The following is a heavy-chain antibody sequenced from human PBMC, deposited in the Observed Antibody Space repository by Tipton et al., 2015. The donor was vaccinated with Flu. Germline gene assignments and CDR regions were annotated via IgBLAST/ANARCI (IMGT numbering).Heavy chain of an antibody. CDR2: ISNSGSRI. J-gene: IGHJ3*02. D-gene: IGHD6-6*01. Sequence: SLRLSCAASGFNLSSYEMNWVRQAPGKGLKWVSYISNSGSRIYYADSVKGRFTISRDNAKNSLYLQMNSLRAEDTAVYYCAREYSSSSGDGYDIWGQGTMVTVSS. V-gene: IGHV3-48*03. CDR1: GFNLSSYE. CDR3: AREYSSSSGDGYDI.